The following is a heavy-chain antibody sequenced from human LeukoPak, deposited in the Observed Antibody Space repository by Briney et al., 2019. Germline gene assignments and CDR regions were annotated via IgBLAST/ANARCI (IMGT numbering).Heavy chain of an antibody. V-gene: IGHV4-61*02. D-gene: IGHD5-18*01. J-gene: IGHJ4*02. Sequence: SQTLSLTCTVSGGSISSGSYYWSWIRQPAGKGLEWIGRIYTSGSTNYNPSLKSRVTISVDTSKNQFSLKLSSVTAADTAVYYCARTTLGYSYGLQDYWGQGTLVTVSS. CDR2: IYTSGST. CDR1: GGSISSGSYY. CDR3: ARTTLGYSYGLQDY.